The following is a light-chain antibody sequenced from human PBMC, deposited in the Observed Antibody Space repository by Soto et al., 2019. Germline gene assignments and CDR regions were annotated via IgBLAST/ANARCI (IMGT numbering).Light chain of an antibody. V-gene: IGKV3-20*01. J-gene: IGKJ5*01. CDR1: QSVTSNY. Sequence: EIVLTQSPGTLSLSLGERATLSCRASQSVTSNYLAWYQQKPGQAPRLLIYGSSSRATGIPDRFSGSGSGTDFTLTISSLEPEDFAVYFCQQYTDWPITFGQGTRLEIK. CDR3: QQYTDWPIT. CDR2: GSS.